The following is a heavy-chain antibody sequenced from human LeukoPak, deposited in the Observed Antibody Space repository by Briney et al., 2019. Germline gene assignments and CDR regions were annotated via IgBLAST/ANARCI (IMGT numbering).Heavy chain of an antibody. Sequence: PSETLSLTCTVSGVSISSSNSYWGWIRQPPGTGLEWIGSIYYSGNTYYNASLKSQVSISIDTSKNQFSLKLSSVTAADTAVYYCARERARGSYYLVPRRPDAFDIWGQGTMVTVSS. D-gene: IGHD1-26*01. J-gene: IGHJ3*02. CDR1: GVSISSSNSY. CDR2: IYYSGNT. CDR3: ARERARGSYYLVPRRPDAFDI. V-gene: IGHV4-39*07.